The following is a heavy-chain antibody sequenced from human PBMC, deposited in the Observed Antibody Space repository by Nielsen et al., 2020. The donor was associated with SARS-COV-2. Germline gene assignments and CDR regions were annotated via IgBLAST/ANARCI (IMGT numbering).Heavy chain of an antibody. CDR3: ARDADVYSRDSFDY. Sequence: SVKVSCKASGGTFSSYAISWVRQAPGQGLEWMGRIIPILGIANYAQKFQGRVTITADKSTSTAYMELSSLRSEDTAVYYCARDADVYSRDSFDYWGQGTLVTVSS. D-gene: IGHD3-16*01. CDR2: IIPILGIA. J-gene: IGHJ4*02. V-gene: IGHV1-69*04. CDR1: GGTFSSYA.